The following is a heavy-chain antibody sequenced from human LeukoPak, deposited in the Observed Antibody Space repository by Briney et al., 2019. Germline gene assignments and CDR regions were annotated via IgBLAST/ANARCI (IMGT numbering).Heavy chain of an antibody. Sequence: SETLSLTCTVSGYSISSGYYWGWIRQPPGKGLEWIGSIYHNGSTYYNPSLKSRVTVSVDTSKNQFSLKLSSVTAADTAVYYCARGPGEDHMDVWGKGTTVTVSS. CDR1: GYSISSGYY. D-gene: IGHD3-10*01. CDR2: IYHNGST. CDR3: ARGPGEDHMDV. J-gene: IGHJ6*03. V-gene: IGHV4-38-2*02.